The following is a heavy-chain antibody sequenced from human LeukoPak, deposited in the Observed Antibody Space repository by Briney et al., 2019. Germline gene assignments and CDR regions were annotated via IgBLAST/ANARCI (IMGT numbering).Heavy chain of an antibody. CDR2: MNPNSGNT. D-gene: IGHD1-1*01. CDR3: ARGGLIRTGTTWDY. Sequence: ASVKVSCKASGYTFTSYDINWVRQATGQGLEWMGWMNPNSGNTGYAQKFQGRVTMTTDTSTSTAYMELRSLRSDDTAVYYCARGGLIRTGTTWDYWGQGTLVTVSS. J-gene: IGHJ4*02. CDR1: GYTFTSYD. V-gene: IGHV1-8*01.